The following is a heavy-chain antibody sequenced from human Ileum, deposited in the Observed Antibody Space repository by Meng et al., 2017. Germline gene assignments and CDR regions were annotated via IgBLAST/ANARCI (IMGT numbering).Heavy chain of an antibody. CDR3: ARHGGYSQDF. CDR2: ICHSGSA. Sequence: QVQLRGSGPGLVRPTGTLALTCAVSSGSISSNTYWSWVRQPPGKGLEWIGQICHSGSAYYNPSLKSRVTMSVEKSKSQFSLMLTSVTAADTAIYYCARHGGYSQDFWGQGTLVTVSS. J-gene: IGHJ4*02. V-gene: IGHV4-4*02. CDR1: SGSISSNTY. D-gene: IGHD4-23*01.